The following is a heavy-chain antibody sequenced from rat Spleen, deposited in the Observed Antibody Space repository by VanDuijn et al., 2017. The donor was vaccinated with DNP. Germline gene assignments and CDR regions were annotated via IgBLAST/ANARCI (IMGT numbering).Heavy chain of an antibody. CDR3: ARSYLWAQNLYFDY. CDR1: GYSITSNY. J-gene: IGHJ2*01. V-gene: IGHV3-1*01. CDR2: ISYSGST. D-gene: IGHD1-7*01. Sequence: EVQLQESGPGLVKPSQSLSLTCSVTGYSITSNYWGWIRKFPGNKMEWMGYISYSGSTGYNPSLKSRISITRDTSKRQFFLQLNSVTTEDTATYYCARSYLWAQNLYFDYWGQGVMVTVSS.